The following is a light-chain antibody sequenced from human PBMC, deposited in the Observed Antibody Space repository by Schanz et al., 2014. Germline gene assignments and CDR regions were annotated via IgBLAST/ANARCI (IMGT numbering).Light chain of an antibody. J-gene: IGLJ2*01. CDR3: QAWDSSTVV. V-gene: IGLV3-1*01. CDR1: NIRTKS. CDR2: QHS. Sequence: SYELTQPPSVSAAPGQTATITCGAYNIRTKSVHWYQQRSGQSPVLVINQHSKRPSGIPERFSGSNSGNTATLTISGTQALDEADYYCQAWDSSTVVFGGGTKLTVL.